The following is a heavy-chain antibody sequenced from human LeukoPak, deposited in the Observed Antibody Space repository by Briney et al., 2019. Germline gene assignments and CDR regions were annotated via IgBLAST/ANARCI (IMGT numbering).Heavy chain of an antibody. CDR3: ARGIAAAGTNYYYGMDV. J-gene: IGHJ6*02. CDR1: GCTFTNYY. Sequence: ASVKVSCKASGCTFTNYYMHWVRQAPGQGLEWMGMINPSGGSTSYAQKFQGRVTMTRDTSTSTVYMELSSLRSEDTAVYYCARGIAAAGTNYYYGMDVWGQGTTVTVSS. V-gene: IGHV1-46*01. D-gene: IGHD6-13*01. CDR2: INPSGGST.